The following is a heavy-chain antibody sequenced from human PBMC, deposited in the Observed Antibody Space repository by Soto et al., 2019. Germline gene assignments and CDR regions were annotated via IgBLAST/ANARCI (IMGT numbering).Heavy chain of an antibody. CDR1: PITLNPHT. CDR2: ITAAGENT. Sequence: PEGSLRLSFVPCPITLNPHTMGWVRQVPWSGLEWVSVITAAGENTYSADSLRGRFAISRDNFMNTVYLQMDSLRGEYTAVYFFAREWNYYGWGKKILCYGFDV. CDR3: AREWNYYGWGKKILCYGFDV. V-gene: IGHV3-23*01. D-gene: IGHD3-10*01. J-gene: IGHJ6*01.